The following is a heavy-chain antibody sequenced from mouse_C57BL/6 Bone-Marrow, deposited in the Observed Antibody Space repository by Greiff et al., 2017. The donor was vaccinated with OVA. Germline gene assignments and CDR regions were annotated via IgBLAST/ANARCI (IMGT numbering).Heavy chain of an antibody. Sequence: QVQLKQSGAELVRPGASVTLSCKASGYTFTDYEMHWVKQTPVHGLEWIGAIDPETGGTAYNQKFKGKAILTADKSSSTAYMELRSLTSEDSAVDYCTRGSAPTDDAMDYWGQGTSVTVSS. J-gene: IGHJ4*01. D-gene: IGHD1-1*01. CDR3: TRGSAPTDDAMDY. CDR2: IDPETGGT. V-gene: IGHV1-15*01. CDR1: GYTFTDYE.